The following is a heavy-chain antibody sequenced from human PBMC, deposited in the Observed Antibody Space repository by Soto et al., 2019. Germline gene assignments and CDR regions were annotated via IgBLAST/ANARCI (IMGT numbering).Heavy chain of an antibody. CDR3: GVQRAARGVALSNGCGP. D-gene: IGHD3-10*01. V-gene: IGHV4-31*02. Sequence: SETLSLTCSVSGASVSSGGYFWTWIRQLPGKGLECIGYIYSSGSTHYNPSPQNRLSMSLDTSKNQFSLTLTSMTAADTAAYYWGVQRAARGVALSNGCGPGGQGSRVTVS. CDR1: GASVSSGGYF. J-gene: IGHJ5*02. CDR2: IYSSGST.